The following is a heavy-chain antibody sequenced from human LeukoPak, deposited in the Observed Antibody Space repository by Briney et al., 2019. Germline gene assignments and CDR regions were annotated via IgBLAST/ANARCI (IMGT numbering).Heavy chain of an antibody. CDR3: ASQWSGSGSRDAFDI. Sequence: ASVKVSCKASGYTFTGYYMHWVRQAPGQGLEWMGWINPNSGGTNYAQKFQGRVTMTRDTSISTAYMELSRLRSDDTAVYYCASQWSGSGSRDAFDIWGQGTMVTVSS. J-gene: IGHJ3*02. D-gene: IGHD3-10*01. CDR1: GYTFTGYY. V-gene: IGHV1-2*02. CDR2: INPNSGGT.